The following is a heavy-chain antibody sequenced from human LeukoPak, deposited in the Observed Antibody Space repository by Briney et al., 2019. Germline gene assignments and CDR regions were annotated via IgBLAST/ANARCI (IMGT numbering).Heavy chain of an antibody. CDR1: GYTFTSYY. Sequence: ASVKVSCKASGYTFTSYYMHWVRQAPGQGLEWMGIINPSGGSTSYAQKVQGRVTMTRDMSTSTVYMERSSLRAEDTAVYYCARGFPPYDSSGYGDYWGQGTLVTVSS. CDR2: INPSGGST. V-gene: IGHV1-46*01. D-gene: IGHD3-22*01. J-gene: IGHJ4*02. CDR3: ARGFPPYDSSGYGDY.